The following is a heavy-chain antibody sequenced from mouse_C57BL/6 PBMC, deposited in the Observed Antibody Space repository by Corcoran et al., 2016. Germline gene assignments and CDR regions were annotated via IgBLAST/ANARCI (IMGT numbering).Heavy chain of an antibody. Sequence: QIQLVQSGPELKKPGETVKISCKASGYTFTTYGMSWVKQAPGKGLKWMGWINTYSGVPTYAEDFKGRFAFSLETSASNAYLQINNLKTEDTATYFCARSLSFTTVVVPYAMDYWGQGTSVTVSS. CDR2: INTYSGVP. CDR3: ARSLSFTTVVVPYAMDY. D-gene: IGHD1-1*01. CDR1: GYTFTTYG. J-gene: IGHJ4*01. V-gene: IGHV9-3*01.